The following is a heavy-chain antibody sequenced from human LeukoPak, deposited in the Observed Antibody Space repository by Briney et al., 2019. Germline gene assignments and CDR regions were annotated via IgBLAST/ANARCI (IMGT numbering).Heavy chain of an antibody. D-gene: IGHD4-17*01. CDR3: ASKLTTGS. CDR2: IYSGGTT. CDR1: GFTVSSNY. V-gene: IGHV3-66*01. Sequence: PGGSLRLSCLVSGFTVSSNYMSWVRQTPGKGLEWVSVIYSGGTTKYADSVKGRFTIYRGTSKNTLYLQMNSLRVEDTAVYYCASKLTTGSWGQGTLVTVSS. J-gene: IGHJ5*02.